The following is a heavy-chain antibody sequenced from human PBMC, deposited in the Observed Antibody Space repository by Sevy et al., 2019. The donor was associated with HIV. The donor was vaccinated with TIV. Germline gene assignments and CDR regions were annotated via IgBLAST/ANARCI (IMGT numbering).Heavy chain of an antibody. CDR3: ASHTLIFPTWLDP. Sequence: SETLSITCTVSGGSISSSSYYWGWIRQPPGKGLEWIGSIYYSGSTYYNPSLKSRVTISVDTSKNQFSLKLSSVTAADTAVYYCASHTLIFPTWLDPRGQGTLVTVSS. J-gene: IGHJ5*02. D-gene: IGHD2-21*01. CDR1: GGSISSSSYY. CDR2: IYYSGST. V-gene: IGHV4-39*01.